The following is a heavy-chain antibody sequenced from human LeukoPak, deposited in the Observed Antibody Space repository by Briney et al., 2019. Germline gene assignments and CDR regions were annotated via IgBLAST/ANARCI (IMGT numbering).Heavy chain of an antibody. CDR3: SRKFGGYCSGTSCQINFDY. D-gene: IGHD2-2*01. CDR2: ISGRGGST. CDR1: GFTFSIYA. Sequence: GGSQSLSCAASGFTFSIYAVSWARHARGEGMEWLSDISGRGGSTYYAVSVKGRFTIFRNNSKNTLYLQKNSLRAEDTAVYYCSRKFGGYCSGTSCQINFDYWGQGTLVPVSS. V-gene: IGHV3-23*01. J-gene: IGHJ4*02.